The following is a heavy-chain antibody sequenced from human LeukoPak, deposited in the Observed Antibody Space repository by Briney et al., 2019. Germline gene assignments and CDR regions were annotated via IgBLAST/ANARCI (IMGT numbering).Heavy chain of an antibody. J-gene: IGHJ4*02. CDR1: GGSISRYH. CDR2: FYTSGNT. D-gene: IGHD5-24*01. Sequence: SETLSLTCTVSGGSISRYHWSWIRQPAGKGLEWIGRFYTSGNTNYNPSLKSRVTISVDTSKNQFSLRLNSVTAADTAVYYCARGRDGYNFLNRGEYYYFDYWGQGTLVTVSS. CDR3: ARGRDGYNFLNRGEYYYFDY. V-gene: IGHV4-4*07.